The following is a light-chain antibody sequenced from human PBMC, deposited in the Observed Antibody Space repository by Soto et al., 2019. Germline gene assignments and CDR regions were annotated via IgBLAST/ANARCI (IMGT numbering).Light chain of an antibody. V-gene: IGKV3-11*01. CDR3: QQRSNWPPIT. Sequence: EIVLTQSPATLSLSPGERATLSCRASQSVSSYLAWYQHKPGQAHRLLIYDASTRAPGIPARFSGSGSGTDFTLTISSLEPEDFAVYYCQQRSNWPPITFGQGTRLEI. CDR1: QSVSSY. J-gene: IGKJ5*01. CDR2: DAS.